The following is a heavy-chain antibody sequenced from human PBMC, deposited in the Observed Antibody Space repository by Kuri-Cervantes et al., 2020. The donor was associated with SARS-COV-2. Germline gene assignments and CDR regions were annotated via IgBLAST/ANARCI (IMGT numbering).Heavy chain of an antibody. CDR3: AGVVATTVRGTNYYYYGMDV. Sequence: GESLKISCAASGFTFSSYWMHWVRQAPGKGLVWVSRINSDGSSTSYADSVKGRFTISRDNAKNTLYLQMNSLRAEDTAVYYCAGVVATTVRGTNYYYYGMDVWGQGTTVTVSS. D-gene: IGHD5-12*01. CDR1: GFTFSSYW. V-gene: IGHV3-74*01. CDR2: INSDGSST. J-gene: IGHJ6*02.